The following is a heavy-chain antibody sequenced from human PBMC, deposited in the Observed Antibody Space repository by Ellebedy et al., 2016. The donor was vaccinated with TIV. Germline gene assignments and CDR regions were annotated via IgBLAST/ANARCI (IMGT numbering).Heavy chain of an antibody. CDR1: GFTFSSHW. CDR3: ATSAVRGVRTTIP. J-gene: IGHJ5*02. Sequence: GESLKISXAASGFTFSSHWMSWFRQAPGKGLEWVANIKQDGSDKYYVDSVKGRFTISRDNAENSLYLQMNSLTAEDTAVYYCATSAVRGVRTTIPWGQGTLVTVSS. CDR2: IKQDGSDK. D-gene: IGHD3-10*01. V-gene: IGHV3-7*01.